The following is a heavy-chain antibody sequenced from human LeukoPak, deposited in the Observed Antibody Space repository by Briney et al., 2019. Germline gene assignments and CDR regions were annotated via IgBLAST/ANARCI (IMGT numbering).Heavy chain of an antibody. J-gene: IGHJ4*02. CDR2: IYYSGST. D-gene: IGHD6-6*01. CDR1: GGSISSSSYY. Sequence: KASETLSLTCAVSGGSISSSSYYWGWIRQPPGKGLECIGSIYYSGSTYYNPSLKSRVTISVDTSKNQFSLKLSSVTAADTAVYYCAREGSSSSREGLDWGQGTLVTVSS. V-gene: IGHV4-39*07. CDR3: AREGSSSSREGLD.